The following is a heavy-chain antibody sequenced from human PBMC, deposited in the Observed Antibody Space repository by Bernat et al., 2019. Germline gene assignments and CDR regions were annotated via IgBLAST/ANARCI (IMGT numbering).Heavy chain of an antibody. CDR3: AKADGSGYSPWFAFDI. V-gene: IGHV3-23*04. CDR2: ISGSGGGT. Sequence: EVQLVESGGGLVQPGGSLRLSCAASGFTFISYGMSWVRQAPGKGLEWVSGISGSGGGTYYADSVKGRSTISRDNSKNTVYLRMNSLRAEDTAVYYCAKADGSGYSPWFAFDIWGQGTMVTVSS. D-gene: IGHD3-22*01. CDR1: GFTFISYG. J-gene: IGHJ3*02.